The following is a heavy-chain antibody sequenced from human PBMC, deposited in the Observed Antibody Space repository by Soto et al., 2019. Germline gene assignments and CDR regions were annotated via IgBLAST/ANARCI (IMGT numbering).Heavy chain of an antibody. CDR2: NNNRGDT. Sequence: QVQLQESGPGLVIPSQTLTLTCGVSGASIDNNGYSWTWIRQHPGKGLEWIGTNNNRGDTYYNPSLKSRLTISLDTSQNHFSLRLDAVTDADTARYYCARGGSGWNALNWFDPWGQGIMVTVSS. V-gene: IGHV4-31*11. D-gene: IGHD6-19*01. CDR1: GASIDNNGYS. CDR3: ARGGSGWNALNWFDP. J-gene: IGHJ5*02.